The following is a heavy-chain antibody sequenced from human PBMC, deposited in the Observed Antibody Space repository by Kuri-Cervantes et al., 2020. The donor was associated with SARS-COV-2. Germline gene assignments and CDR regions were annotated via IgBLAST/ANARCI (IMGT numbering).Heavy chain of an antibody. J-gene: IGHJ6*03. CDR2: IYSGGYT. D-gene: IGHD5-18*01. CDR3: ARDLGYGFSNYYYYMDV. Sequence: SETLSLTCTVSGGSISSVYYYWSWIRQPPGKGLEWIGFIYSGGYTKYNPSLKSRVSISVDTSKNQFSLKVNSVTAADTAVYYCARDLGYGFSNYYYYMDVWGEGTTVTVSS. CDR1: GGSISSVYYY. V-gene: IGHV4-61*01.